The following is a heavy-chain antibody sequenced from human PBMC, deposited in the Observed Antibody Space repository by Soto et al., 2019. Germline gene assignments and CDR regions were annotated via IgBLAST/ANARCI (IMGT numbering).Heavy chain of an antibody. V-gene: IGHV2-5*02. CDR3: AHRPPSDGYHRHCRS. CDR1: GFSLSTDGVG. J-gene: IGHJ4*02. CDR2: IYWDDDE. Sequence: QITLKDSGPTLVNPTQTLTLTCTFSGFSLSTDGVGVGWIRQPPGKALEWLALIYWDDDERYRPSLKTRLTITKDTSKYQVVLTMTNMHPVDTATYYCAHRPPSDGYHRHCRSWGQGTLATASS. D-gene: IGHD2-21*01.